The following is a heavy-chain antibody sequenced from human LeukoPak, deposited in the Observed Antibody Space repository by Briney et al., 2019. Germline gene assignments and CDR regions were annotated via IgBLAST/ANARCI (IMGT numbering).Heavy chain of an antibody. D-gene: IGHD6-19*01. V-gene: IGHV3-33*01. CDR1: GFTFSSYG. CDR2: IWYDGSNK. CDR3: ARDWEQWLVDY. J-gene: IGHJ4*02. Sequence: GGSLRLSCAASGFTFSSYGMHWVRQAPGKGLEWVAVIWYDGSNKYYADSVKGRFTISRDNSKNMLYLQMNSLRAEDTAVYYCARDWEQWLVDYWGQGTLVTVSS.